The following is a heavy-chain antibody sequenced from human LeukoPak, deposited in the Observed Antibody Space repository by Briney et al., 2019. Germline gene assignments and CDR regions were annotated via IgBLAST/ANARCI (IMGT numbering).Heavy chain of an antibody. CDR3: AKTYSSYYYYMDA. J-gene: IGHJ6*03. D-gene: IGHD6-13*01. V-gene: IGHV3-23*01. CDR1: GFTFSSYA. Sequence: GGSLRLSCAASGFTFSSYAMSWGRQAPGKGLEWVLVISGSGGSTYYADSVKGRFTISRDNSKNTLYLQMNSLRAEDTAVYYCAKTYSSYYYYMDAWGKGTPVTVSS. CDR2: ISGSGGST.